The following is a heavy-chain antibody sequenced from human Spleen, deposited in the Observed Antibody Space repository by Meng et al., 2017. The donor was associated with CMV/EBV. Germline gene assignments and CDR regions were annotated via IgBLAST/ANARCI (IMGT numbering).Heavy chain of an antibody. CDR1: GYTLTELS. CDR3: ATVHLYSRGVHP. D-gene: IGHD6-13*01. CDR2: FDPEDGET. V-gene: IGHV1-24*01. Sequence: QVQLVKSGAWVKKPGASVKVACKVSGYTLTELSMHWVRQAPGKGLEWMGGFDPEDGETIYAQKFQGRVTMTEDTSTDTAYMELSSLRSEDTAVYYCATVHLYSRGVHPWGQGTLVTVSS. J-gene: IGHJ5*02.